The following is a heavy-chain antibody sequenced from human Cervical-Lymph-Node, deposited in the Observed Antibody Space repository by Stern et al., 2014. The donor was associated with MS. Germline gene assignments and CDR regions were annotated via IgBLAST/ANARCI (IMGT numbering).Heavy chain of an antibody. J-gene: IGHJ5*02. CDR1: GASLTSSNW. Sequence: VQLEESGPGLVKPSGTLSLTCAVSGASLTSSNWWCWFRQPPGQGLEWYVECNQSGNTNYNSSRGIRVPISMDKSKNQFSLTLASVTAADTAMYYCARDRAYNRWIDPWGQGTLVTVSS. D-gene: IGHD1-1*01. CDR2: CNQSGNT. V-gene: IGHV4-4*02. CDR3: ARDRAYNRWIDP.